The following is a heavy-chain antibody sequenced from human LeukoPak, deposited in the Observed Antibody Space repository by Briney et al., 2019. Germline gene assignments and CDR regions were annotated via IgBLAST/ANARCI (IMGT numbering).Heavy chain of an antibody. D-gene: IGHD3-10*01. CDR3: ARARREMVRGVIIPDAFDI. CDR1: GGSISSGDYY. V-gene: IGHV4-30-4*01. J-gene: IGHJ3*02. Sequence: SQTLSLTCTVSGGSISSGDYYWSWIRQPPGKGLEWIGHIYYSGSTYYNPSLKSRVTISVDTSKNQFSLKLSSVTAADTAVYYCARARREMVRGVIIPDAFDIWGQGTMVTVSS. CDR2: IYYSGST.